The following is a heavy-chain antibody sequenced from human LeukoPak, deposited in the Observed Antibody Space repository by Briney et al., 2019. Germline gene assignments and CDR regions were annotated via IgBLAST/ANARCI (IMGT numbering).Heavy chain of an antibody. CDR2: ISDSGGST. V-gene: IGHV3-23*01. Sequence: GGSLRLXCAASGFTFSSYAMSWVRQAPGKALEWVSAISDSGGSTYYADSVKGRFTISRDNSKNTLYLQMNSLRAEDTAVYYCAKGKYYFEYWGQGTLVTVSS. CDR1: GFTFSSYA. CDR3: AKGKYYFEY. J-gene: IGHJ4*02.